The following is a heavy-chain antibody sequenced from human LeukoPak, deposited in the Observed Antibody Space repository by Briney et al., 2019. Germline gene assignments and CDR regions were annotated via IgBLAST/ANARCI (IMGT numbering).Heavy chain of an antibody. V-gene: IGHV3-11*01. CDR1: GFTFSDYY. CDR2: ISSSGSTI. Sequence: GGSLRLSCAASGFTFSDYYMSWIRQAPGKGLEWVSYISSSGSTIYYADSVKGRFTISRDNAKNSLYLQMNSLRAEDTAVYYCAKDLGLWSGYYTFDYWGQGTLVTVSS. J-gene: IGHJ4*02. D-gene: IGHD3-3*01. CDR3: AKDLGLWSGYYTFDY.